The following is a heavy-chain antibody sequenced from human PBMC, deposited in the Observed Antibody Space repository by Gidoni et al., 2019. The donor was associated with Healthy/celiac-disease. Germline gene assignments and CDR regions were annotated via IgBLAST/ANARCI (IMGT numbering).Heavy chain of an antibody. CDR3: TTDFLSAAGTSPPHDY. Sequence: EVQLVEYGGGLVKPGGSLSLSCAASGFTFSNAWMSWVRQAPGKGLEWVGRIKSKTDGGTTDYAAPVKGRFTISRDDSKNTLYLQMNSLKTEDTAVYYCTTDFLSAAGTSPPHDYWGQGTLVTVSS. D-gene: IGHD6-13*01. J-gene: IGHJ4*02. CDR2: IKSKTDGGTT. V-gene: IGHV3-15*01. CDR1: GFTFSNAW.